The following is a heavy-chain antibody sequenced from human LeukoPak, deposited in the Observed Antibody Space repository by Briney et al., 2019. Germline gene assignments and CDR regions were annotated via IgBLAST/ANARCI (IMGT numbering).Heavy chain of an antibody. V-gene: IGHV4-34*01. CDR2: INHSGST. D-gene: IGHD3-22*01. Sequence: SETLSLTCAVYGGSFSGYYWSWIRQPPGKGLEWIGEINHSGSTNYNPSLKSRVTISVDTSKNRFSLKLSSVTAADTAVYYCARRYYDSSGYYHDFDYWGQGTLVTVSS. CDR3: ARRYYDSSGYYHDFDY. CDR1: GGSFSGYY. J-gene: IGHJ4*02.